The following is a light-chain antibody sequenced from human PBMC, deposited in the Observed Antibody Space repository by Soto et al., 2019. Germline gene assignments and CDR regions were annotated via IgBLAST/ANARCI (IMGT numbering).Light chain of an antibody. CDR2: GAS. CDR1: QTVASNY. Sequence: ETVLTQSPGTLSLSPGERVTLSCRASQTVASNYFAWYQQRPGQAPRLLMNGASTRATGVPDGFSGSGSGTDFTLTISRLEPEDFAVYYCQQYTSSRWTFGQGTKVDIQ. CDR3: QQYTSSRWT. J-gene: IGKJ1*01. V-gene: IGKV3-20*01.